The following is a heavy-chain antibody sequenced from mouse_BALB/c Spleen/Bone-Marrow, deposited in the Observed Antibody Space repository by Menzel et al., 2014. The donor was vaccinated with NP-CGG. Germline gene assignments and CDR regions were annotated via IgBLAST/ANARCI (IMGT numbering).Heavy chain of an antibody. CDR2: IRNKANGYTT. Sequence: EVKVEESGGGLVQPGGSLRLSCATSGFTFTDYYMNWVRQPPGKALEWLGFIRNKANGYTTEYSASVKSRFTISRDNPQNILYLQMNTLRADDSATYYCARDKGRVFFDYWGQGTTLTVSS. CDR1: GFTFTDYY. J-gene: IGHJ2*01. V-gene: IGHV7-3*02. CDR3: ARDKGRVFFDY.